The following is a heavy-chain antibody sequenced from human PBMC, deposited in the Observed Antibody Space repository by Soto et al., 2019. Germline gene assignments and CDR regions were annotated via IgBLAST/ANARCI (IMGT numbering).Heavy chain of an antibody. CDR1: GGSISSYY. D-gene: IGHD2-2*01. J-gene: IGHJ5*02. Sequence: QVQLQESGPGLVKPSETLSLTCTVSGGSISSYYWSWIRQPPGKGLEWIGYIYYSGSTNYNPSLKSRVTISVDTSKNQFSLKLSSVTAADTAVYYCARAIVVVPAAIDWFDPWGQGTLVTVSS. CDR3: ARAIVVVPAAIDWFDP. V-gene: IGHV4-59*01. CDR2: IYYSGST.